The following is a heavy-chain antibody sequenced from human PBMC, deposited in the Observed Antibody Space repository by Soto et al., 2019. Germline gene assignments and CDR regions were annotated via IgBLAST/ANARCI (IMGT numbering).Heavy chain of an antibody. V-gene: IGHV3-73*02. D-gene: IGHD1-26*01. CDR3: TRPPSGSYGDDSDY. CDR1: GFSFSDSA. J-gene: IGHJ4*02. CDR2: IRDKANHYAT. Sequence: EVQLVESGGGWVQPGGSLKLSCSGSGFSFSDSAIHWVRQASGQGLEWVGRIRDKANHYATAYDVSVRVRFTISRDDSENTAYLQMNSLKTEDTAVYYCTRPPSGSYGDDSDYWGQGTLVTVSS.